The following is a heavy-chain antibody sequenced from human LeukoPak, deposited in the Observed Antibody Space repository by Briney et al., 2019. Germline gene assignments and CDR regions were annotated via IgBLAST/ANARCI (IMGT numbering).Heavy chain of an antibody. V-gene: IGHV3-30*02. CDR3: AKSQRWDIVVVPAAMPGWFDP. J-gene: IGHJ5*02. CDR2: IRYDGSNK. Sequence: GGSLRLSCAASGFTFSSYGMHWVRQAPGKGLEWVAFIRYDGSNKYYADSVKGRFTISRDNSKNTLYLQMNSLRAEDTAVYYCAKSQRWDIVVVPAAMPGWFDPWGQGTLVTVSS. CDR1: GFTFSSYG. D-gene: IGHD2-2*01.